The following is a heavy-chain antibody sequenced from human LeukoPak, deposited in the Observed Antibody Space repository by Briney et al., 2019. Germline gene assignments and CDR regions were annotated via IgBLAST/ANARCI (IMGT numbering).Heavy chain of an antibody. J-gene: IGHJ6*02. CDR1: GFTFSSYA. Sequence: GRSLRLSCAASGFTFSSYAMHWVRQAPGKGLEWVAVISYDGSNKYYADSVKGRFTISRDNSKNTLYLQMNSLRAEDTAVYYCARDPRDYSNYVHHQGKNYYYGMDVWGQGTLVTVSS. V-gene: IGHV3-30-3*01. CDR2: ISYDGSNK. CDR3: ARDPRDYSNYVHHQGKNYYYGMDV. D-gene: IGHD4-11*01.